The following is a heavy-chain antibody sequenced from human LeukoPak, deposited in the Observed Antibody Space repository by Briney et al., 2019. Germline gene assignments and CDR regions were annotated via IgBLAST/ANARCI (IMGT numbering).Heavy chain of an antibody. D-gene: IGHD4-17*01. CDR1: GYTFTGYY. CDR2: INPNSGGT. Sequence: ASVKVSCKASGYTFTGYYMHWVRQAPGQGLEWMGRINPNSGGTNYAQKFQGRVTMTRDTSISTAYMELSRLRADDTAVYYCARDYGDHVTDFWFDAWAREPWSPYPQ. CDR3: ARDYGDHVTDFWFDA. V-gene: IGHV1-2*06. J-gene: IGHJ5*02.